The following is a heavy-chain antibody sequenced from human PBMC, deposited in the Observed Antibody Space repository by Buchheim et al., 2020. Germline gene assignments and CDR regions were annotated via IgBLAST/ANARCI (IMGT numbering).Heavy chain of an antibody. D-gene: IGHD3-10*01. CDR2: IKQDGSEK. Sequence: EVQLVESGGGLVQPGGSLRLSCAASGFTFSSYWMSWVRQAPGKGLEWVANIKQDGSEKYYVDSVKGRFTISRDNAKNSLYLQMNSLRAEDTAVYYCARSVNYYGSGSYYNTYYFDYWGQGTL. CDR3: ARSVNYYGSGSYYNTYYFDY. J-gene: IGHJ4*02. V-gene: IGHV3-7*01. CDR1: GFTFSSYW.